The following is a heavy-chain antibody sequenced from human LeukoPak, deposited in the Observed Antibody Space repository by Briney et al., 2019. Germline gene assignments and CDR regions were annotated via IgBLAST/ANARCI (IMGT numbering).Heavy chain of an antibody. CDR3: AKDLLIAAANY. CDR2: INNDGVST. V-gene: IGHV3-74*01. CDR1: GFTLSSYW. Sequence: GGSLRLSCATSGFTLSSYWMHWVRQVPGKGLEWLSRINNDGVSTSYADSVKGRFTISRDNAKNTLYLRMNSLGAEDTAVYYCAKDLLIAAANYWGQGTLVTVSS. J-gene: IGHJ4*02. D-gene: IGHD6-13*01.